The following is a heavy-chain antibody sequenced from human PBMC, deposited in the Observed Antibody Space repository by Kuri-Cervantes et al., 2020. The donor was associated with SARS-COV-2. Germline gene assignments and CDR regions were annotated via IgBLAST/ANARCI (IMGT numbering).Heavy chain of an antibody. CDR1: GGTFSSFL. D-gene: IGHD3-10*01. CDR2: IIPIFETV. CDR3: ARSSGRHLYSPSGNWFDP. J-gene: IGHJ5*02. Sequence: SVKVSCKAIGGTFSSFLFSWVRQAPGQGLEWMGRIIPIFETVNYAQKFQGRVTITADKSTSTGYMEVSSLTSEDTAVYYCARSSGRHLYSPSGNWFDPWGQGTLVTVSS. V-gene: IGHV1-69*06.